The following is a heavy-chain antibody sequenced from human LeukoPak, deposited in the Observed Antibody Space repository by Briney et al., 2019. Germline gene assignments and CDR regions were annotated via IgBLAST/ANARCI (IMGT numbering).Heavy chain of an antibody. CDR2: IHPGRGDT. V-gene: IGHV1-2*02. CDR3: ARDHIWGADY. Sequence: SVNVSCQAFLYTFTHHYFHWLRPAPGQGIEWMGLIHPGRGDTNIAQKFQGRVSLTRVMSISTAYMELSRLTSDDTAVYYCARDHIWGADYWGGGTLVSVSS. J-gene: IGHJ4*02. CDR1: LYTFTHHY. D-gene: IGHD7-27*01.